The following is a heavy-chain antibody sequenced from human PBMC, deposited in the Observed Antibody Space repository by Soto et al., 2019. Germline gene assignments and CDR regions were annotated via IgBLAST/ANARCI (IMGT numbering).Heavy chain of an antibody. CDR2: VYWDDDE. Sequence: QITLKESGPTLVKPTQTLTLTCTFSGFSLSTVGVGVAWIRQPPGKALEWLALVYWDDDERYSPSLKSRITITKDTSKNQVVLSLTNIDPVDTATYFCAHLYNSNDAPLFDLWGQGILVAVSS. CDR3: AHLYNSNDAPLFDL. V-gene: IGHV2-5*02. D-gene: IGHD1-20*01. J-gene: IGHJ4*02. CDR1: GFSLSTVGVG.